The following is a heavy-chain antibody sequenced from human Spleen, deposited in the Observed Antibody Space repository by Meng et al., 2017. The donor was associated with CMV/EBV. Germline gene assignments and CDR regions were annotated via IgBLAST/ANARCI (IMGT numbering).Heavy chain of an antibody. CDR2: FSLSGTT. D-gene: IGHD3-3*01. J-gene: IGHJ4*02. V-gene: IGHV4-39*07. Sequence: GSLRLSCNVSGGFGDSKKYYWGWIRQPPGKGLEWIGSFSLSGTTHYNPSLKRRVTITMDTSKSHFSLKLESVTAADTAVYYCAREAPVLQFLDWLRPGWGQGRLVTVSS. CDR1: GGFGDSKKYY. CDR3: AREAPVLQFLDWLRPG.